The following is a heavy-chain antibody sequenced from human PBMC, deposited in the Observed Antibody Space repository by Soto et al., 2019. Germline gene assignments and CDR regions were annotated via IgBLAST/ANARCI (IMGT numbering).Heavy chain of an antibody. J-gene: IGHJ4*02. CDR2: IKPSGGRP. D-gene: IGHD6-19*01. V-gene: IGHV1-46*01. Sequence: ASVKVSCKTSGYSFTSHYVHWVRQAPGQGLEWMGVIKPSGGRPNYAQRFQGRLTMTGDTSTSTVYMELSSLRSEDTAVYRCARARYSSGWSDYWGQGTLVTVSS. CDR3: ARARYSSGWSDY. CDR1: GYSFTSHY.